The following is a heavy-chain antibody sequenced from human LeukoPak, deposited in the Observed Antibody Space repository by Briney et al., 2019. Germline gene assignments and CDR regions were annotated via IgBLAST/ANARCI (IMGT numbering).Heavy chain of an antibody. CDR2: VNPKIGGT. CDR1: GYTFTDYY. Sequence: ASVKVSCKASGYTFTDYYIHWVRQAPGQGLEWMGWVNPKIGGTNYAQRFQGRVTMTRYTSITTAYMELGSLSSDDTAVYYCARRDSVRLGELSWEHYYFDYWGQGTLVTVSS. V-gene: IGHV1-2*02. J-gene: IGHJ4*02. D-gene: IGHD3-16*02. CDR3: ARRDSVRLGELSWEHYYFDY.